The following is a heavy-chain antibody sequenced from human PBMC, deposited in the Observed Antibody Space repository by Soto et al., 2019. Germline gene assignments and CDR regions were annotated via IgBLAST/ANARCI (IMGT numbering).Heavy chain of an antibody. D-gene: IGHD6-13*01. CDR1: GFAFNTYT. J-gene: IGHJ3*02. CDR3: ARDVSPGSSSLYLDAFDI. Sequence: EVQLVESGGGLVKPGGSLRLSCAASGFAFNTYTMNWVRQAPGKGLEWVSSIGWTGSDMYYADSVRGRFTISRDNAENSLYLQMDSLRADDTALYYCARDVSPGSSSLYLDAFDIWGQGTMVTVSS. CDR2: IGWTGSDM. V-gene: IGHV3-21*04.